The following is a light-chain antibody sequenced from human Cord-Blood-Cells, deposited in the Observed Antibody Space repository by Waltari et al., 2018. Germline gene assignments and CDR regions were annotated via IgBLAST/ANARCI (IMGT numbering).Light chain of an antibody. CDR2: DDS. Sequence: SYLLTQPPSVSVAPVQPPRLTCGGNNIGSKSVQWYQQNPGQAPVLVVYDDSDRPSGIPERFSGSNSGNTATLTISRVEAGDEADYYCQVWDSSSDHVVFGGGTKLTVL. J-gene: IGLJ2*01. CDR1: NIGSKS. CDR3: QVWDSSSDHVV. V-gene: IGLV3-21*02.